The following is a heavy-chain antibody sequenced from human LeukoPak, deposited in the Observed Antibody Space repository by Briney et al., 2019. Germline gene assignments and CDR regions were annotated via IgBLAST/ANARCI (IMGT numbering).Heavy chain of an antibody. CDR1: GFTFDDYA. D-gene: IGHD5-18*01. V-gene: IGHV3-9*01. J-gene: IGHJ4*02. CDR2: ISWNSGSI. CDR3: AKTDVDTAMGEPYYFDY. Sequence: GGSLRLSCAASGFTFDDYAMHWVRQAPGKGLEWVSGISWNSGSIGYADSVKGRFTISRDNAKNSLYLQMNSLRAEDTALYYCAKTDVDTAMGEPYYFDYWGQGTLVTVSS.